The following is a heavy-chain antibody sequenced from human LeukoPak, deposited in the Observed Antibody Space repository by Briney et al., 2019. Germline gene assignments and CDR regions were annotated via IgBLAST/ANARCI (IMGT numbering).Heavy chain of an antibody. CDR3: ARGRQEVSMIVVVMTAVSYYLDV. J-gene: IGHJ6*03. V-gene: IGHV4-34*01. CDR2: INPSGRI. D-gene: IGHD3-22*01. Sequence: SETLSLTCAVYGGSFSGYYWTWIRQAPGKGLEWIGEINPSGRISYNPSLKSRLAISVDASKNQFSLNLRSLTAADTAVYYCARGRQEVSMIVVVMTAVSYYLDVWGKGTTVTVS. CDR1: GGSFSGYY.